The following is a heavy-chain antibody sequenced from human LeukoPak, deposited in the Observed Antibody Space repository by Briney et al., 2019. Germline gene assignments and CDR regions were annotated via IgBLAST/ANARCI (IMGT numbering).Heavy chain of an antibody. CDR2: IKQDGNEK. D-gene: IGHD6-6*01. Sequence: GGSLRLSCAVSGFTFNNYWMSWVRQAPGKGLEWVANIKQDGNEKYYVDSVKGRFTISRDNAKNSLYLQMNSLRAEDTAVYYCARVYSSSSGKNAFNIWGQGTMVTVSS. J-gene: IGHJ3*02. V-gene: IGHV3-7*03. CDR3: ARVYSSSSGKNAFNI. CDR1: GFTFNNYW.